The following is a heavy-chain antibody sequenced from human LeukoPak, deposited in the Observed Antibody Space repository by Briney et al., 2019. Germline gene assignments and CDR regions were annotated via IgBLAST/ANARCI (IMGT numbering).Heavy chain of an antibody. Sequence: GGSLRLSCAASGFSFSSYGMHWVRQAPGKGLEWVAVISYDGSNKYYADSVKGRFTISRDNSKNTLYLQMNSLRAEDTAVYYCAKNSADAFDIWAKGQWSPSLQ. CDR2: ISYDGSNK. CDR3: AKNSADAFDI. V-gene: IGHV3-30*18. D-gene: IGHD4-23*01. J-gene: IGHJ3*02. CDR1: GFSFSSYG.